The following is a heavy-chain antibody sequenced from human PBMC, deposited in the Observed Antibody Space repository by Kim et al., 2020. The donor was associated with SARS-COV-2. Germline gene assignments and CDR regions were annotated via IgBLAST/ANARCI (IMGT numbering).Heavy chain of an antibody. CDR1: GFTFSSYA. Sequence: GGSLRLSCAASGFTFSSYAMSWVRQAPGKGLEWVSAISGSGGSTYYADSVKGRFTISRHNSKNTLYLQMNSLRAEDTAVYYCAKHGLESYCGGDCYPNWFDPWGQGTLVTVSS. CDR2: ISGSGGST. J-gene: IGHJ5*02. CDR3: AKHGLESYCGGDCYPNWFDP. D-gene: IGHD2-21*02. V-gene: IGHV3-23*01.